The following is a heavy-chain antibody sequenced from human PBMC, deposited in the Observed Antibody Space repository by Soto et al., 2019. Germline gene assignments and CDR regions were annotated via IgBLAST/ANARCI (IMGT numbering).Heavy chain of an antibody. Sequence: GALRLSCVASGFTFENYAMSWVRQAPGKGLEWVSAISGSGGTTYYSDSVKGRFTISRDNSKNTVYLQMNDLRVEDAAEYFCAKDSWAIFGVPAGEYYAMDVWGQGTTVTVSS. D-gene: IGHD3-3*01. CDR1: GFTFENYA. CDR2: ISGSGGTT. V-gene: IGHV3-23*01. CDR3: AKDSWAIFGVPAGEYYAMDV. J-gene: IGHJ6*02.